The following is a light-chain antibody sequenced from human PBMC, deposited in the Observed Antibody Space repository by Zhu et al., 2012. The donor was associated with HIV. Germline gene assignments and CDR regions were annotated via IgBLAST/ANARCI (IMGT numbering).Light chain of an antibody. J-gene: IGKJ2*01. V-gene: IGKV3-11*01. Sequence: EIILTQSPATLSLSPRERATLSCRASQNVGSSVAWFQQKPGQPPRLLIYDSLHRATGIPARFNGSGSGTDFTLTISSLEPEDFAVYYCQQRNDWPDTFGQGTKVEIK. CDR3: QQRNDWPDT. CDR1: QNVGSS. CDR2: DSL.